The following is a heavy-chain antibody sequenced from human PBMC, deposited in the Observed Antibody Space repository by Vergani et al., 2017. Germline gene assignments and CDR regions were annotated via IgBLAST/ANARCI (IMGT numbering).Heavy chain of an antibody. D-gene: IGHD2-2*02. V-gene: IGHV3-33*01. CDR2: IYYDGSNA. CDR1: RSTFKTCG. CDR3: ARDQVPAAIRLNVGNYMDV. Sequence: QGQLVESGGGIVQPGRSLTLSCVASRSTFKTCGMHWVRQAPGKGLEWVGLIYYDGSNAYYADSVKGRFTISRDNSKNTLYLQMSSLRAEDTAVYYCARDQVPAAIRLNVGNYMDVWGKGTTVIVSS. J-gene: IGHJ6*03.